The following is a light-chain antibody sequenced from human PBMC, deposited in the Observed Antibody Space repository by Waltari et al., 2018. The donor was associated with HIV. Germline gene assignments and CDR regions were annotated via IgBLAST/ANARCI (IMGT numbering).Light chain of an antibody. CDR3: QQYKYWPET. Sequence: EEGLTQAPGTLSVSRGEGASLSCRASQNITNKLGWYQQKAGQAPRLLIYDASRRATAIPDRFSGSGSGTEFNLTISRLVFEDVAVYVCQQYKYWPETFGQGTKVEIK. CDR2: DAS. CDR1: QNITNK. J-gene: IGKJ1*01. V-gene: IGKV3D-15*01.